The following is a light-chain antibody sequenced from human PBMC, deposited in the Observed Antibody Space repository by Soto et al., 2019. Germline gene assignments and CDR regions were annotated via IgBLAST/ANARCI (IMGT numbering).Light chain of an antibody. Sequence: QSVLTQPPSVSAAPGQKVTISCSGSSSNIGNNYVSWYQQLPGTAPKLLIYENNKRPSAIPDRFSGSKSGTSATLGITGLQTGDEDDYYCGTWDSSLRGVFGGGTKLTVL. J-gene: IGLJ2*01. CDR1: SSNIGNNY. V-gene: IGLV1-51*02. CDR2: ENN. CDR3: GTWDSSLRGV.